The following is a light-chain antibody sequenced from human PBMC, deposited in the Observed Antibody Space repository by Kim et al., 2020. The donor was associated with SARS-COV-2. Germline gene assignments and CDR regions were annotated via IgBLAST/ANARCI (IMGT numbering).Light chain of an antibody. Sequence: GQSVTISCAGTNSDIGAYDYVSWYRQHPGKAPKLMIFDVSTRPSGVPDRFSGSKSANTASLTISGLQAEDEADYYCCSYSGVSHWVFGGGTKLTVL. CDR3: CSYSGVSHWV. CDR1: NSDIGAYDY. J-gene: IGLJ3*02. V-gene: IGLV2-11*03. CDR2: DVS.